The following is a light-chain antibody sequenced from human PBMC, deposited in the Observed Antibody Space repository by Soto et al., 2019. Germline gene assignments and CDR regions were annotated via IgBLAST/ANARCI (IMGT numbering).Light chain of an antibody. J-gene: IGKJ4*01. CDR2: LAS. V-gene: IGKV2-28*01. Sequence: DIVMTQSPLSLPVTPGEPASISCRSSQSLLNSNGYNYVDWFLQKPGQSPQLLIFLASHRASGVPDRFSGNGSGTDFTLTISSLQAEDVATYYCQKYNSAPLTFGGGTKVEIK. CDR1: QSLLNSNGYNY. CDR3: QKYNSAPLT.